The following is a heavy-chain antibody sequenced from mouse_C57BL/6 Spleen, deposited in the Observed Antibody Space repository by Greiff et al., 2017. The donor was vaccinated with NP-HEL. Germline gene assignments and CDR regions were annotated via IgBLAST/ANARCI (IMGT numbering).Heavy chain of an antibody. V-gene: IGHV1-53*01. CDR2: INPSNGGT. Sequence: QVQLQQPGTELVKPGASVKLSCKASGYTFTSYWMHWVKQRPGQGLEWIGNINPSNGGTNYNEKFKSKATLTVDKSSSTAYMQLSSLTSEDSAVYYCARSDYYCSSLHWYFEVWGTGTTVTVSS. CDR1: GYTFTSYW. CDR3: ARSDYYCSSLHWYFEV. J-gene: IGHJ1*03. D-gene: IGHD1-1*01.